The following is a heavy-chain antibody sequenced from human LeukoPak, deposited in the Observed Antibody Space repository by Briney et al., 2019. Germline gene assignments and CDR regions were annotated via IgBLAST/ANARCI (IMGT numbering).Heavy chain of an antibody. Sequence: SETLSLTCTVSGGSISSYYWSWIRQPPGKGLEWIGYIYYTGGTNSNPSLKSRVTISVDTSKNQFSLKLTSVTAADTAVYYCARDARYYYYMDVWGKGTTVTVSS. CDR1: GGSISSYY. V-gene: IGHV4-59*01. CDR2: IYYTGGT. CDR3: ARDARYYYYMDV. J-gene: IGHJ6*03.